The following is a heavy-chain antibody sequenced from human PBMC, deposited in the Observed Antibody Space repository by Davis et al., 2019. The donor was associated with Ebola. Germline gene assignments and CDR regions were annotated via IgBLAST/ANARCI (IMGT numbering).Heavy chain of an antibody. CDR2: IYYSGST. CDR1: GGSISGYY. Sequence: PSETLSLTCTVSGGSISGYYWSWIRQPPGKGLEWIGYIYYSGSTNYNPSLKSRVTISVDTSKNQFSLKLSSVTAADTAVYYCARRGWTTIFGVVQDAFDIWGQGTMVTVSS. D-gene: IGHD3-3*01. CDR3: ARRGWTTIFGVVQDAFDI. V-gene: IGHV4-59*01. J-gene: IGHJ3*02.